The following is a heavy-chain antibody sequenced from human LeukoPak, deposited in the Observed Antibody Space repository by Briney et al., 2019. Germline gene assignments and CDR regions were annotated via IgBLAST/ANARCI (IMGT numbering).Heavy chain of an antibody. CDR1: GYTFTSYD. D-gene: IGHD6-6*01. CDR3: ARFIAARLYLFDY. Sequence: ASVKVSCKASGYTFTSYDINWVRQATGQGLERMGWMNPNSGNTGYAQKFQGRVTMTRNTSISTAYMELSSLRSEDTAVYYRARFIAARLYLFDYWGQGTLVTVSS. J-gene: IGHJ4*02. V-gene: IGHV1-8*01. CDR2: MNPNSGNT.